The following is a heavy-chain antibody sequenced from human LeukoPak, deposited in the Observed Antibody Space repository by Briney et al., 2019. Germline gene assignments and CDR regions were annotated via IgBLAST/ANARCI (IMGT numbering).Heavy chain of an antibody. CDR2: VSGSAGRT. J-gene: IGHJ6*03. CDR3: AKNRGHCVDGVCHNYYYMDV. D-gene: IGHD2-8*02. Sequence: PGGSLRLSCAASGFTFSSFAMTWVRQALGKGLEWVSTVSGSAGRTDYADSVKGRFTISRDNLKNTLYLQMNGLRAEDTAVYYCAKNRGHCVDGVCHNYYYMDVWGRGTTVTVSS. CDR1: GFTFSSFA. V-gene: IGHV3-23*01.